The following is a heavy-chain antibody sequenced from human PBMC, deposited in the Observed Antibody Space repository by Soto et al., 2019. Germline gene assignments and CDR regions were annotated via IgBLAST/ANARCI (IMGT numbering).Heavy chain of an antibody. V-gene: IGHV1-69*01. CDR2: IIPIFGTA. CDR3: ARVDCSGGSCYSGWFDP. D-gene: IGHD2-15*01. J-gene: IGHJ5*02. Sequence: QVQLVQPGAEVKKPGSSVKVSCKASGGTFSSYAISWVRQAPGQGLEWMGGIIPIFGTANYAQKFQGRVTITADESTSTAYMELSRLRSEDTAVYYCARVDCSGGSCYSGWFDPWGQGTLVTVSS. CDR1: GGTFSSYA.